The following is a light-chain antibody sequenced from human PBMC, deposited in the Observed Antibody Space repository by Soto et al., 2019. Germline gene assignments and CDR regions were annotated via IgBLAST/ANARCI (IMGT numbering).Light chain of an antibody. CDR1: SSNIGAGYD. J-gene: IGLJ1*01. V-gene: IGLV1-40*01. CDR2: GNN. CDR3: QSFDNGLSGSRV. Sequence: QAVVTQPPSVSGAPGQRVTISCTGSSSNIGAGYDVHWYKQLPGTAPKVLIYGNNNRPSGVPDRFSGSKSGTSASLAITGLQAEDEADDYCQSFDNGLSGSRVFGTGTKVTVL.